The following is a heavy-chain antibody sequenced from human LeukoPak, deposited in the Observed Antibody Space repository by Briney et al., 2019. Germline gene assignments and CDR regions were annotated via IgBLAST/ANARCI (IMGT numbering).Heavy chain of an antibody. CDR1: GFTFSSYS. D-gene: IGHD1-1*01. CDR2: ISSSSSYI. J-gene: IGHJ6*03. Sequence: GGSLRLSCAASGFTFSSYSMNWVRQAPGKGLEWVSSISSSSSYIYYADSAKGRFTISRDNAKNSLYLQMNSLRAEDTAVYYCAREGSATIYYMDVWGKGTTVTISS. CDR3: AREGSATIYYMDV. V-gene: IGHV3-21*01.